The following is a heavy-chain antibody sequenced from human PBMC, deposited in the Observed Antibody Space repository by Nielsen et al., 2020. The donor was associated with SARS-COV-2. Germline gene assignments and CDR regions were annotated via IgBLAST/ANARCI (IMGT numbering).Heavy chain of an antibody. J-gene: IGHJ6*02. D-gene: IGHD6-13*01. V-gene: IGHV1-8*01. Sequence: WVRQAPGQGLEWMGWISAYNGNTGYAQKFQGRVTMTRNTSISTAYMELSSLRSEDTAVYYCARASSSSWQYYYYYYGMDVWGQGTTVTVSS. CDR2: ISAYNGNT. CDR3: ARASSSSWQYYYYYYGMDV.